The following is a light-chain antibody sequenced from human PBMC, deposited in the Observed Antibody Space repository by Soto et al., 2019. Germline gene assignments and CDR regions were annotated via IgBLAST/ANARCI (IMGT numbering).Light chain of an antibody. CDR2: DVN. V-gene: IGLV2-14*03. Sequence: QSVLTQPASVSGSLGQSITISCSGTSSDVGLFDYVSWYQQHPGKVPKLMIYDVNDRPSGVSDRFSGSKSGNTASLTISGLQAEDEADYFCCSYAGTVAYVFRTGTKVTVL. CDR1: SSDVGLFDY. CDR3: CSYAGTVAYV. J-gene: IGLJ1*01.